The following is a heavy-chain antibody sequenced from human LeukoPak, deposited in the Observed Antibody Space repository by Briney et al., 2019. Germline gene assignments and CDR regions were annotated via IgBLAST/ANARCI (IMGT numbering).Heavy chain of an antibody. Sequence: WASVTVSCTASGYTFTGYYMHWVRQAPGQGLEWMGWINPNSGGTNYAQKFQGRVTMTRDTSISTAYMELSRLRSDDTAVYYCASPAGTETDFQHWGQGTLVTVSS. CDR3: ASPAGTETDFQH. D-gene: IGHD6-19*01. V-gene: IGHV1-2*02. CDR2: INPNSGGT. CDR1: GYTFTGYY. J-gene: IGHJ1*01.